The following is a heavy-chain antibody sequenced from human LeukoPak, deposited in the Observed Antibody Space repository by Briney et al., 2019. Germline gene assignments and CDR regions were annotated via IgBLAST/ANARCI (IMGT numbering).Heavy chain of an antibody. Sequence: ASETLSLTWTVSGGSISSYYWSWIRQPPWKGREWIGSISDRASANYNPSLKSRATISADTSTNPFSLKLTSVTPAATGVYYCARAGNYGSSGSYLGYWGQGTLVTVSS. J-gene: IGHJ4*02. V-gene: IGHV4-59*01. CDR2: ISDRASA. D-gene: IGHD3-10*01. CDR3: ARAGNYGSSGSYLGY. CDR1: GGSISSYY.